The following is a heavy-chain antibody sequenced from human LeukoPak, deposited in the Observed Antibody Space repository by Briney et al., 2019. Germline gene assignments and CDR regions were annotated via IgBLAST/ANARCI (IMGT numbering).Heavy chain of an antibody. CDR3: AREDDSSGFTLLF. CDR1: GYTFTSYD. Sequence: GASVTVSCKASGYTFTSYDINWVRQATGQGLEWMGWMNPNSGNTVYAQKFQGRVTMTRNTSISTAYMELSSLRSEDTAVYYCAREDDSSGFTLLFWGQGTLVTVSS. V-gene: IGHV1-8*01. CDR2: MNPNSGNT. J-gene: IGHJ4*02. D-gene: IGHD6-19*01.